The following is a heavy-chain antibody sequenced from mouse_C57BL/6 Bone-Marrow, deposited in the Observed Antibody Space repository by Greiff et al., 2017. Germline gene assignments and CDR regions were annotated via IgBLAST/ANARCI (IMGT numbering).Heavy chain of an antibody. CDR3: AREGQNWDYFDY. CDR1: GYTFTSYW. Sequence: VQLQQSGAELVMPGASVKLSCKASGYTFTSYWMHWVKQRPGQGLEWIGEIDPSDSYTNYNQKFKGKSTLTVDKSSSTAYMQLSSLTSEDSAVYYCAREGQNWDYFDYWGQGTTLTVSS. CDR2: IDPSDSYT. J-gene: IGHJ2*01. V-gene: IGHV1-69*01. D-gene: IGHD4-1*01.